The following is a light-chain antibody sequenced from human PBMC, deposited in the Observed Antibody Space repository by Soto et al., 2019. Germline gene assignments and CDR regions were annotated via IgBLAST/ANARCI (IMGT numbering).Light chain of an antibody. Sequence: QAVVTQSSSASASLGSSVSLTCTLSSGHSSYIIAWHQQQPGKAPRYLMKLEGSGSYNKGSGVPDRFSGSSSGADRYLTISNLQFEDEADYYCETWDSNTYVFGTGTKVTV. CDR1: SGHSSYI. V-gene: IGLV4-60*02. J-gene: IGLJ1*01. CDR2: LEGSGSY. CDR3: ETWDSNTYV.